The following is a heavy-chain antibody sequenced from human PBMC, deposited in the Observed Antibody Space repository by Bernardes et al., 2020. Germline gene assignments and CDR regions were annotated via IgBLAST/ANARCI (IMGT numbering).Heavy chain of an antibody. D-gene: IGHD7-27*01. Sequence: LRLSCAASGFTFSTYAMHWVRQAPGKGLEWVAFISYDGSNEYYADSVKGRFTISRDNSKNTLYLQMNSLRAEDTAVYYCARDNWGLDYWGQVTLVTVSS. CDR2: ISYDGSNE. J-gene: IGHJ4*02. CDR3: ARDNWGLDY. V-gene: IGHV3-30-3*01. CDR1: GFTFSTYA.